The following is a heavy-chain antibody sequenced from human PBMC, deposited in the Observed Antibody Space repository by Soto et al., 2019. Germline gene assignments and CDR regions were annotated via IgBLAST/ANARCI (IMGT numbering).Heavy chain of an antibody. CDR3: ARDCLPNYYDSSGYYYYYGMDV. CDR1: GFTFSSYA. V-gene: IGHV3-21*01. D-gene: IGHD3-22*01. CDR2: ISSSSSYI. J-gene: IGHJ6*02. Sequence: EVQLLESGGGLVQPGGSLRLSCAASGFTFSSYAMSWVRQAPGKGLEWVSAISSSSSYIYYADSVKGRFTISRDNAKNSLYLQMNSLRAEDTAVYYCARDCLPNYYDSSGYYYYYGMDVWGQGTTVTVSS.